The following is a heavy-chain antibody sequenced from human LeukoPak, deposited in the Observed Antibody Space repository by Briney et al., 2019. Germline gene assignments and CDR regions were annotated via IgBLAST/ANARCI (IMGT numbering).Heavy chain of an antibody. Sequence: GRSLRLSCAASGFTFSSYGIHWVRQAPDKGLEWVTIISSDGSNKYYADSVKGRFTISRDNSKNTLYLQMNSLRAEDTAVYYCAKDRVAVAGYYYGMDVWGQGTTVTVSS. CDR3: AKDRVAVAGYYYGMDV. D-gene: IGHD6-19*01. V-gene: IGHV3-30*18. CDR2: ISSDGSNK. J-gene: IGHJ6*02. CDR1: GFTFSSYG.